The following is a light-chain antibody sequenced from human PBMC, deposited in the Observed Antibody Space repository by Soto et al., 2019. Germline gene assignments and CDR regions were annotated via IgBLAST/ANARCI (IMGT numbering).Light chain of an antibody. J-gene: IGKJ4*02. Sequence: EIVMTQSPATLSVSLGERVTLSCRASQSVFSSLAWYQQKPGQAPRLLIYGAATRPIGIPASFSGSGSGTEFTLTISRLQSEDFAVYYCQQYNSWPAFGRGTRVEIK. CDR2: GAA. V-gene: IGKV3-15*01. CDR3: QQYNSWPA. CDR1: QSVFSS.